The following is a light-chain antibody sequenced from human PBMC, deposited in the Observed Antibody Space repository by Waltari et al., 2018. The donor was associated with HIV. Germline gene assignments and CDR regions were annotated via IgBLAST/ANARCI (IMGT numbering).Light chain of an antibody. CDR1: TGAVTSAPS. V-gene: IGLV7-46*01. J-gene: IGLJ2*01. Sequence: QAVVTQEPSLTVSPGGTVTLTCGSSTGAVTSAPSPYWFQQRPGQAPRTLIHDTSNKHSWTPARFSGSLLGGKAALTLSGAQPEDEAEYYCLLSYGGPRVFGGGTKLTVL. CDR2: DTS. CDR3: LLSYGGPRV.